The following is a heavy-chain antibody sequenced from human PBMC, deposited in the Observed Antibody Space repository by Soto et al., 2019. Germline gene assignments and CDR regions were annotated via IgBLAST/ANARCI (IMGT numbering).Heavy chain of an antibody. CDR1: GFTFSGYA. V-gene: IGHV3-23*01. D-gene: IGHD3-9*01. CDR2: ISGSAGNT. CDR3: AKGLAVSNNFFDP. Sequence: GGSLRLSCEVSGFTFSGYAMSWVRQAPEKGLEWVSGISGSAGNTYYADSVKGRFTIARDKSKNTLHLQMNSLRANDTAIYYCAKGLAVSNNFFDPWGQGTLVTVSS. J-gene: IGHJ5*02.